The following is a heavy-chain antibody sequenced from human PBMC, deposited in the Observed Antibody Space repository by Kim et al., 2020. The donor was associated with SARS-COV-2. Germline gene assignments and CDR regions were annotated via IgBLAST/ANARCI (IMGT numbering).Heavy chain of an antibody. CDR3: ARVRTTTGEAFDY. CDR1: GFTFNDYY. V-gene: IGHV3-11*06. J-gene: IGHJ4*02. D-gene: IGHD1-1*01. Sequence: GGSLRLSCAVSGFTFNDYYMSWIRQAPGKGLGWVSYISSSGTYTKTADSVKGRFTISRDYAEKSLYLEMSSLRVEDTAIYYCARVRTTTGEAFDYWGRGTLVTVSS. CDR2: ISSSGTYT.